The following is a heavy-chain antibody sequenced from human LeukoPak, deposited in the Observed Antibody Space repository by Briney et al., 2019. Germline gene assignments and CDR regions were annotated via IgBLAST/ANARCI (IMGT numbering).Heavy chain of an antibody. V-gene: IGHV3-9*01. CDR2: ISWNSGSI. CDR1: GFTFDDYA. D-gene: IGHD2-8*01. CDR3: ARFGMYVRTKAFDS. J-gene: IGHJ4*02. Sequence: GGSLRLSCAASGFTFDDYAMHWVRQAPGKGLEWVSGISWNSGSIGYADSVKGRFTISRDNARNSLYLQMNNLRVEDTAVYYCARFGMYVRTKAFDSWGQGALVTVSS.